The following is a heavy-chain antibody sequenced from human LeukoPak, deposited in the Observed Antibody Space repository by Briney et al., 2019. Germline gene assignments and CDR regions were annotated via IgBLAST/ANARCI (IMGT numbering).Heavy chain of an antibody. CDR3: ARGVSVAGRGRSYFDY. J-gene: IGHJ4*02. Sequence: PSETLSLTCTVSGASISSYYWSWIRQPPGKGLEWMGYIYYSGSTRYNPSLKSRDTISVDTSKNQLSLKLRSVTAADTAVYYCARGVSVAGRGRSYFDYWGQGTLVTVSS. CDR1: GASISSYY. D-gene: IGHD6-19*01. CDR2: IYYSGST. V-gene: IGHV4-59*08.